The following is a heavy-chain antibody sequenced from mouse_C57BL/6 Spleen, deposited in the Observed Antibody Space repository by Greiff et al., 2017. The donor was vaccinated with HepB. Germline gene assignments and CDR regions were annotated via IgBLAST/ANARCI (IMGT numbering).Heavy chain of an antibody. CDR3: AADSSGYRDY. Sequence: QVQLQQPGAELVKPGASVKLSCKASGYTFTSYWMQWVKQRPGQGLEWIGEIDPSDSYTNYNQKFKGKATLTVDTSSSTAYMQLSSLTSEDSAVYYCAADSSGYRDYWGQGTTLTVSS. D-gene: IGHD3-2*02. J-gene: IGHJ2*01. V-gene: IGHV1-50*01. CDR2: IDPSDSYT. CDR1: GYTFTSYW.